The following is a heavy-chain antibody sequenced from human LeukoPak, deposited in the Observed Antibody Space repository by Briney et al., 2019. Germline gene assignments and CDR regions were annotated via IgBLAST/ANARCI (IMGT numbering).Heavy chain of an antibody. CDR3: ARVGLYDHYLDY. Sequence: SETLSLTCAVYGGSFSTYYWSWVRQPPGKGLEWIGEINHSGSTNYNPSLKSRVTISVDTSKNQFSLKLSSMTAADTAVYYCARVGLYDHYLDYWGQGTLVTVS. J-gene: IGHJ4*02. D-gene: IGHD6-19*01. CDR1: GGSFSTYY. V-gene: IGHV4-34*01. CDR2: INHSGST.